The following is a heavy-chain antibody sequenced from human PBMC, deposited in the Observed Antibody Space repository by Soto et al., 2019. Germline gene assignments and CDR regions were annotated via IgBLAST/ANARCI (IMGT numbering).Heavy chain of an antibody. Sequence: QVHLVQSGAEVKKPGASVNVSCQASGSITNHHMHWVRQAPGQGREWRGIFNPSGLSTTYAQKFQGRVTITSDTSTSTVYMELSSLPSEDTAVYFCAKLTHRGPIALSGPLGSWGQGTLVIVSS. V-gene: IGHV1-46*01. CDR3: AKLTHRGPIALSGPLGS. CDR2: FNPSGLST. D-gene: IGHD3-3*02. CDR1: GSITNHH. J-gene: IGHJ4*02.